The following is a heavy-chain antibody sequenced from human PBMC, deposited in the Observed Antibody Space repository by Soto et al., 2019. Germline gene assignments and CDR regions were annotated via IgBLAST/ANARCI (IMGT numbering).Heavy chain of an antibody. CDR3: ASEKAVAGTTFDY. V-gene: IGHV3-74*01. CDR2: IQSDGSST. CDR1: GFTLSSYW. D-gene: IGHD6-19*01. J-gene: IGHJ4*02. Sequence: EVQLVESGGGSVQPGGSLRLSCAASGFTLSSYWMHWVRQAPGMGLVWVSRIQSDGSSTDYADSVKGRFTISRDNAKNTLYLQMDSLRVEYTVVYYCASEKAVAGTTFDYWGQGTLVTVSS.